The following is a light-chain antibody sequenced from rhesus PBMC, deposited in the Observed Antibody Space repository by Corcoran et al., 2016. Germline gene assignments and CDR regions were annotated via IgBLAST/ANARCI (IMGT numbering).Light chain of an antibody. CDR3: QQYNSAPHS. Sequence: DIQMTQSPSSLSASVGDRVTIPCRASQGISSWLAGYQQNPGIAPKPRIYKAASLHSGVPSRFSGSGSGTDFTLTFSSLLPEDFATYCCQQYNSAPHSVDQGTKVEIK. CDR2: KAA. J-gene: IGKJ2*01. CDR1: QGISSW. V-gene: IGKV1-21*01.